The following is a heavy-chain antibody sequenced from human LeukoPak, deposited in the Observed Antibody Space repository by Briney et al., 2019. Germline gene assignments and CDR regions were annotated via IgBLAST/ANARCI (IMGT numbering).Heavy chain of an antibody. CDR3: ARVVKGAFDI. CDR2: IYHSGST. V-gene: IGHV4-59*12. J-gene: IGHJ3*02. Sequence: SETLSLTCTVSGGSISSYYWSWIRQPPGKGLEWIGYIYHSGSTYYNPSLKSRVTISVDRSKNQFSLKLSSVTAADTAVYYCARVVKGAFDIWGQGTMVTVSS. D-gene: IGHD3-22*01. CDR1: GGSISSYY.